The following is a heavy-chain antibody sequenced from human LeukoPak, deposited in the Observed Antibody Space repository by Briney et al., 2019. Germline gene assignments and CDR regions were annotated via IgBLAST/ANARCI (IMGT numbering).Heavy chain of an antibody. D-gene: IGHD3-22*01. Sequence: GGSLRLSCAASGFTFSSYSMNWVRQAPAKGLEWVSSISSSSSYIYYADSVKGRFTISRDNAKNSLYLQMNSLRAEDTAVYYCARDSADDSSGYYRDYWGQGNLVTVSS. V-gene: IGHV3-21*01. J-gene: IGHJ4*02. CDR1: GFTFSSYS. CDR3: ARDSADDSSGYYRDY. CDR2: ISSSSSYI.